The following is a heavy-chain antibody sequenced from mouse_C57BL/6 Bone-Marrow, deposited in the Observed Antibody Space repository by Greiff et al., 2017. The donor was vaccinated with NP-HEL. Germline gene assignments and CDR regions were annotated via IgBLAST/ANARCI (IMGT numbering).Heavy chain of an antibody. CDR3: ARRNNGSEYFDV. V-gene: IGHV3-6*01. D-gene: IGHD1-1*01. CDR2: ISYDGSN. Sequence: ESGPGLMKPSQSLSLTCSVTGYSITSGYYWNWIRQFPGNKLEWMGYISYDGSNNYNPSLKNRISITRDTSKNQFFLKLNSVTTEDTATYYCARRNNGSEYFDVWGTGTTVTVSS. CDR1: GYSITSGYY. J-gene: IGHJ1*03.